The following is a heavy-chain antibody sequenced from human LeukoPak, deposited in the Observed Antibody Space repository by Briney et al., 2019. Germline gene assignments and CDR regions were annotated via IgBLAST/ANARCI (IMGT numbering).Heavy chain of an antibody. CDR3: ARDRRSIAARPRQGNWFDP. Sequence: NPGGSLRLSCAASGFTFSSYSMNWVRQAPGKGLEWCSSIRSSSSYIYYTDSVKGRFTISRDNAKNSLYLQMNSLRAEDTAVYYCARDRRSIAARPRQGNWFDPWGQGTLVTVSS. CDR1: GFTFSSYS. V-gene: IGHV3-21*01. CDR2: IRSSSSYI. J-gene: IGHJ5*02. D-gene: IGHD6-6*01.